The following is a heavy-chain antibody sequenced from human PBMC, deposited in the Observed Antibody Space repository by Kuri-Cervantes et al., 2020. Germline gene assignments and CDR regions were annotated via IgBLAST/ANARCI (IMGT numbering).Heavy chain of an antibody. V-gene: IGHV4-34*01. CDR3: ARRQIVVVTAIHDAFDI. CDR1: GGTFSGYY. D-gene: IGHD2-21*02. J-gene: IGHJ3*02. CDR2: INHSGST. Sequence: SQTLSLTCAVYGGTFSGYYWNWIRQPPGKGLEWIGEINHSGSTNYNPSLKSRVIISVDTSKNQFSLRVSSVTAADTAVYYCARRQIVVVTAIHDAFDIWGQGTMVTVSS.